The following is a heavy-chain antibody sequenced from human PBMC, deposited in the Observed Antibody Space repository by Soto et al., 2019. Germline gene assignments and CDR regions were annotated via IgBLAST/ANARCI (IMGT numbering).Heavy chain of an antibody. J-gene: IGHJ4*02. CDR3: ARDRPRMTLLRGVITDFDY. D-gene: IGHD3-10*01. CDR1: GFTFSNYA. Sequence: QVQLVESGGGVVQPGRSLRLSCTASGFTFSNYAMNWVRQPPGKGLEWVAVISYDGNNKYYTASVKGRITISRDNSENTLYLQMKRLRPEDTAVYYCARDRPRMTLLRGVITDFDYWGQGALVTVSS. CDR2: ISYDGNNK. V-gene: IGHV3-30-3*01.